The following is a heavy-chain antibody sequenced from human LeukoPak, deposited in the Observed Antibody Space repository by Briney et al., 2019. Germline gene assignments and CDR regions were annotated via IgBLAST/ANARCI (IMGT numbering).Heavy chain of an antibody. CDR1: GGTFSSYA. V-gene: IGHV1-69*13. D-gene: IGHD1-26*01. CDR3: ARERGNVGLYYYYAMDV. J-gene: IGHJ6*02. CDR2: IIPIFGTA. Sequence: SVKVSCKASGGTFSSYAISWVRQAPGQGLEWMGGIIPIFGTANYAQKFQGRVTITADESTSTAYMELSSLRSEDTAVYYCARERGNVGLYYYYAMDVWGQGTTVTVSS.